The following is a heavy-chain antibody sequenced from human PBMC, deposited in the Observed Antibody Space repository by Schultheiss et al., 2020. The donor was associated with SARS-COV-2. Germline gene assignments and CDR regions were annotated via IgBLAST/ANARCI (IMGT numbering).Heavy chain of an antibody. D-gene: IGHD7-27*01. Sequence: ASVKVSCKASGYTFTSYYMHWVRQAPGQGLEWMGWINPNSGGTNYAQKFQGWVTMTRDTSISTAYMELSRLRSDDTAVYYCARARLGFYFDYWGQGTLVTVSS. CDR3: ARARLGFYFDY. J-gene: IGHJ4*02. CDR1: GYTFTSYY. CDR2: INPNSGGT. V-gene: IGHV1-2*04.